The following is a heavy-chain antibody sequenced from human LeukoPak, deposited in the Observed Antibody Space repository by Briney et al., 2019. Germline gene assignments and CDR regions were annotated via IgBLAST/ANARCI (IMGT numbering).Heavy chain of an antibody. CDR1: GFTFSSYG. CDR2: ISYDGSNK. D-gene: IGHD2-2*02. J-gene: IGHJ4*02. CDR3: AKDLYPGDFDY. Sequence: GRSLRLSCAASGFTFSSYGMHWVRQAPGKGLEWVAVISYDGSNKYYADSVKGRFTISRDNSKNTLYLQMNSLRAEDTAVYYCAKDLYPGDFDYWGQETLVTVSS. V-gene: IGHV3-30*18.